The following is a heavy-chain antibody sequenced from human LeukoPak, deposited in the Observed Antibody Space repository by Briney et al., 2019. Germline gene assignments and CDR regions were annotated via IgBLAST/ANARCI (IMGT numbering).Heavy chain of an antibody. CDR3: AREGNYYGSGYFDP. D-gene: IGHD3-10*01. V-gene: IGHV1-69*06. Sequence: ASVKVSCKASGGTFISYAISWVRQAPGQGLEWMGGIIPIFGTANYAQKFQGRVTITADKSTSTAYMELSSLRSEDTAVYYCAREGNYYGSGYFDPWGQGTLVTVSS. J-gene: IGHJ5*02. CDR1: GGTFISYA. CDR2: IIPIFGTA.